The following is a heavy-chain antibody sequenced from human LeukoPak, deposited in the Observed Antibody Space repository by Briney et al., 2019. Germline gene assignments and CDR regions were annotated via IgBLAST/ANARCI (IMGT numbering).Heavy chain of an antibody. CDR2: ISSNGGST. CDR3: AKGDEVFDS. V-gene: IGHV3-64*04. Sequence: PGGSLRLSCSASGFVFSNYVMHWVRQAPGKGLEYVSAISSNGGSTYYADSVKGRFTISRDNSKNTLYLQMNGLRVEDTAVYYCAKGDEVFDSWGQGTLVTVSS. CDR1: GFVFSNYV. J-gene: IGHJ4*02.